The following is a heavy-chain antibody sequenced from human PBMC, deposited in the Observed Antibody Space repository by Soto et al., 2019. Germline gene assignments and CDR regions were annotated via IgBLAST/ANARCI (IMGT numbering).Heavy chain of an antibody. CDR3: AKDRGYSSSWFDY. Sequence: EVQLLESGGGLVQPGGSLRLSCAASGFTFSSYAMSWVRQAPGKGLEWVSAISGSGGSTYYADSVKGRFTISGDNSKNTLYLQMNSLRAEDTAVYYCAKDRGYSSSWFDYWGQGTLVTVSS. D-gene: IGHD6-13*01. J-gene: IGHJ4*02. CDR1: GFTFSSYA. V-gene: IGHV3-23*01. CDR2: ISGSGGST.